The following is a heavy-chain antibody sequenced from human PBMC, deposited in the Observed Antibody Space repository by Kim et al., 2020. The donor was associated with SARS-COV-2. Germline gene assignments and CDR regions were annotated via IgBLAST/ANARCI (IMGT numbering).Heavy chain of an antibody. J-gene: IGHJ3*02. V-gene: IGHV3-30*18. CDR2: ISYDGSNK. CDR3: AKECGGSCYSHAFDI. Sequence: GGSLRLSCAASGFTFSSYGMHWVRQAPGKGLEWVAVISYDGSNKYYADSVKGRFTISRDNSKNTLYLQMNSLRAEDTAVYYCAKECGGSCYSHAFDIWGQGTMVTVSS. D-gene: IGHD2-15*01. CDR1: GFTFSSYG.